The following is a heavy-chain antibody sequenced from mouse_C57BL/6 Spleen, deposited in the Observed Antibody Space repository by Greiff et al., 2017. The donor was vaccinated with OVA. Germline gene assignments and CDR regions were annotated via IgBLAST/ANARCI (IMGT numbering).Heavy chain of an antibody. Sequence: VKLQQSGAELVKPGASVKLSCKASGYTFTSYWMHWVKQRPGRGLEWIGRIDPNSGGTKYNEKFKSKATLTVDKPSSTAYMQLSSLTSEDSAVYYCATTGTLAGFAYWGQGTLVTVSA. V-gene: IGHV1-72*01. CDR2: IDPNSGGT. J-gene: IGHJ3*01. CDR3: ATTGTLAGFAY. CDR1: GYTFTSYW. D-gene: IGHD4-1*02.